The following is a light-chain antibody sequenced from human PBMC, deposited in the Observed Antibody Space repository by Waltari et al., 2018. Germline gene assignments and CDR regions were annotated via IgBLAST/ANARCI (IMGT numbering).Light chain of an antibody. CDR1: SSDVGSYNS. CDR3: SSQSSNNVVL. V-gene: IGLV2-14*03. CDR2: DVS. Sequence: QSALTQPASVSGSPGPSITISCTGTSSDVGSYNSVSWYQDHPGQGPKVIIYDVSDRTSGVSARFSGSKSGNTASLTISGLQAEDEADYYCSSQSSNNVVLFGGGTKVTVL. J-gene: IGLJ3*02.